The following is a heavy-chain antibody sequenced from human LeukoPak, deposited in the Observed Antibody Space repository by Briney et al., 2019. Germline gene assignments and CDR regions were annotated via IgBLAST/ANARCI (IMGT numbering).Heavy chain of an antibody. Sequence: PGGSLRLSCAASGFTFSSYGMHWVRQAPGKGLEWVAVIWYDGSNKYYADSVKGRFTISRDNSKNTLYLQMNSLRAEDTAVYYCARDTELWDYGDYGAFDIWGQGTMVTVSS. CDR1: GFTFSSYG. D-gene: IGHD4-17*01. CDR2: IWYDGSNK. J-gene: IGHJ3*02. CDR3: ARDTELWDYGDYGAFDI. V-gene: IGHV3-33*01.